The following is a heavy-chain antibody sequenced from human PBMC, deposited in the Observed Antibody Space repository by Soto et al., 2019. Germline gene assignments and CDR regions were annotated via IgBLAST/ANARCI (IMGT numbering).Heavy chain of an antibody. CDR1: GFSVSTFS. CDR3: ARDLGWAFDS. D-gene: IGHD6-19*01. J-gene: IGHJ4*02. CDR2: ISGGGRPI. Sequence: WGCLGLCSASCGFSVSTFSMNLFRQAPGRGLEWISYISGGGRPISYAGSVKGRFTISRDNAKNSLYLQMDSLTDEDTAVYYCARDLGWAFDSWGQGTLVTVSS. V-gene: IGHV3-48*02.